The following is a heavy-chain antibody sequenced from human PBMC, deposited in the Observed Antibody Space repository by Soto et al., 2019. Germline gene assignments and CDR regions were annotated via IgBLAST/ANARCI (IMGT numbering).Heavy chain of an antibody. V-gene: IGHV4-59*01. D-gene: IGHD5-12*01. CDR3: ARDKDGYNSPFDY. J-gene: IGHJ4*02. CDR1: GGSISSYY. CDR2: IYYSGST. Sequence: SETLSLTCTVSGGSISSYYWSWIRQPPGKGLEWIGYIYYSGSTNYNPSLKSRVTISVDTSKNQFSLKLSSVTAADTAEYYCARDKDGYNSPFDYWGQGTLVTVSS.